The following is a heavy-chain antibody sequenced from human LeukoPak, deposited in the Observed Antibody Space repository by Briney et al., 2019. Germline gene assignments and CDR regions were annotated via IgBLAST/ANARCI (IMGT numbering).Heavy chain of an antibody. Sequence: GESLKISCKGSGYSFTSYWIGWVRQMPGKGLECMGVIYPGDSDTRYSPSFQGQVTISVDKSINTAYLQWSSLKAADTAMYYCARHPPVGGIVDYWGQGTLVTVSS. CDR2: IYPGDSDT. D-gene: IGHD4-23*01. CDR1: GYSFTSYW. J-gene: IGHJ4*02. V-gene: IGHV5-51*01. CDR3: ARHPPVGGIVDY.